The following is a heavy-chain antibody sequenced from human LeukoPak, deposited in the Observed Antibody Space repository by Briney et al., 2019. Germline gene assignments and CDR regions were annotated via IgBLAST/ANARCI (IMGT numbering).Heavy chain of an antibody. D-gene: IGHD6-19*01. V-gene: IGHV3-23*01. Sequence: GGSLRLSCSASGFTFRNFAMSWVRQAPGKGLEWVSTIGGSGDTTFYADSVAGRFTISRDNSKNTLYLQMNSLRAEDTAVYYCTSSGWEYYFDYWGQGTLVTVSS. J-gene: IGHJ4*02. CDR3: TSSGWEYYFDY. CDR2: IGGSGDTT. CDR1: GFTFRNFA.